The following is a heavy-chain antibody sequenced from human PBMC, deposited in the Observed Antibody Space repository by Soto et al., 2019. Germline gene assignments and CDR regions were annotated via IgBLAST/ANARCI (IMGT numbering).Heavy chain of an antibody. J-gene: IGHJ4*02. CDR1: GYTFTNYA. CDR2: INAANGDT. CDR3: ASDAEELLVLYYFPY. D-gene: IGHD1-7*01. Sequence: QVQLVQSGADVRKPGASVSLSCKASGYTFTNYALHWVRQAPGQSLEWIGWINAANGDTKYSQKFRDRVTITRDTSANIAYMSLSSLRSDDTAVYYCASDAEELLVLYYFPYWGQGAQVSVSS. V-gene: IGHV1-3*01.